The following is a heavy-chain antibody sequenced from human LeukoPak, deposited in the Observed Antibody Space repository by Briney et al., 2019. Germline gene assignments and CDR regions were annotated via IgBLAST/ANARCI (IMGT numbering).Heavy chain of an antibody. CDR2: ISGRSDST. V-gene: IGHV3-23*01. CDR3: AKASGYYYDSSGYYLGAFDI. Sequence: GGSLRLSCAASGFTFSNHGMNWVRQAPGKGLEWVSTISGRSDSTYYADSVKGRFTISRDNSKDTLYLQLNYLRAEDTAVYYCAKASGYYYDSSGYYLGAFDIWGPGTMVTVSS. D-gene: IGHD3-22*01. CDR1: GFTFSNHG. J-gene: IGHJ3*02.